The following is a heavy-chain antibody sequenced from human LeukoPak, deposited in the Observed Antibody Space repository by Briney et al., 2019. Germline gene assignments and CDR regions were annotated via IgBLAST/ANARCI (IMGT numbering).Heavy chain of an antibody. V-gene: IGHV4-59*11. CDR2: ISNSGST. CDR3: AREDPGVAASYYYDSSGYEGNWLGP. D-gene: IGHD3-22*01. Sequence: SETLSLTCTVSGGAITSHYWTWIRQSPVKGLEWIGDISNSGSTSYNPSLKSRVTLSIDTSKDQFSLKLSSVTAADTAVYYCAREDPGVAASYYYDSSGYEGNWLGPWGQGTLLTVSS. J-gene: IGHJ5*02. CDR1: GGAITSHY.